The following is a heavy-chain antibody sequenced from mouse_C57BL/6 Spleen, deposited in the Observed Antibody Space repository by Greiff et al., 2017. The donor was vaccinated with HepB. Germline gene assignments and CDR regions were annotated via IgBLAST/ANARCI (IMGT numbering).Heavy chain of an antibody. D-gene: IGHD2-5*01. Sequence: VQLQQSGPVLVKPGASVKMSCKASGYTFTDYYMNWVKQSHGKSLEWIGVINPYNGGTSYNQKFKGKATLTVDKSSSTAYMELNSLTSEDSAVYYCAYYSNYDIFFAYWGQGTLVTVSA. V-gene: IGHV1-19*01. CDR3: AYYSNYDIFFAY. J-gene: IGHJ3*01. CDR1: GYTFTDYY. CDR2: INPYNGGT.